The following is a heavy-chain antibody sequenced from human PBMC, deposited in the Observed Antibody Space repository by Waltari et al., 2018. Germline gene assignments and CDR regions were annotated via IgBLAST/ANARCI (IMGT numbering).Heavy chain of an antibody. D-gene: IGHD3-10*01. Sequence: QLQLQESGPGLVKPSETLSLSSTVSGGSIRSSSYYWGWIRQSPGKGLVWIGSVYYSGNTYYTPALKRPFTISLDTSKNQFSLKLNSLTAADTAVYYCATTTYYYGSGSYPCFDAWGQGTLVTVSS. CDR3: ATTTYYYGSGSYPCFDA. V-gene: IGHV4-39*01. CDR1: GGSIRSSSYY. J-gene: IGHJ4*02. CDR2: VYYSGNT.